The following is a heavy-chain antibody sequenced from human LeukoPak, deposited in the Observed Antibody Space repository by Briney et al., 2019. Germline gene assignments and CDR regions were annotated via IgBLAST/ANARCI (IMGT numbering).Heavy chain of an antibody. CDR3: ARGLVGPRLGY. CDR2: IYHSGST. V-gene: IGHV4-38-2*02. Sequence: PSETLSLTCTVSGYSISSGYYWGWIRQPPGKGLEWIGSIYHSGSTYYNPSLKSRVTISVGTSKNQFSLKLSSVTAADTAVYYCARGLVGPRLGYWGQGTLVTVSS. D-gene: IGHD1-26*01. J-gene: IGHJ4*02. CDR1: GYSISSGYY.